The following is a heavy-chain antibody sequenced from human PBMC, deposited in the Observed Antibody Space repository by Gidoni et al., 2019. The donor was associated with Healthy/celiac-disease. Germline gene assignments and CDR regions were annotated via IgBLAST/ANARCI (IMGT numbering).Heavy chain of an antibody. V-gene: IGHV1-69*04. Sequence: QVQLVQSGAAVKQPGPSVKVSCTASGGTFSSYAISWVRQAPGQGLEWMGRLIPILGIANYAQKFQGRVTITADKSTSTAYMELSRLRSEDTAVYYCARVPVGATMIRYFDLWGRGTLVTVAS. D-gene: IGHD1-26*01. CDR3: ARVPVGATMIRYFDL. CDR1: GGTFSSYA. CDR2: LIPILGIA. J-gene: IGHJ2*01.